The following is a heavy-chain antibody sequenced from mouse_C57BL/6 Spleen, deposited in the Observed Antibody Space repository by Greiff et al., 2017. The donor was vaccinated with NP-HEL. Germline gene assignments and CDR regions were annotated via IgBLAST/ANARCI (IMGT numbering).Heavy chain of an antibody. CDR1: GYAFSSSW. CDR2: IYPGDGDT. Sequence: VQLQQSGPELVKPGASVKISCKASGYAFSSSWMNWVKQRPGKGLEWIGRIYPGDGDTNYNGKFKGKATLTADKSSSTAYMQLSSLTSEDSAVYFCARRGTGGYFDYWGQSTTLTVSS. D-gene: IGHD3-3*01. V-gene: IGHV1-82*01. CDR3: ARRGTGGYFDY. J-gene: IGHJ2*01.